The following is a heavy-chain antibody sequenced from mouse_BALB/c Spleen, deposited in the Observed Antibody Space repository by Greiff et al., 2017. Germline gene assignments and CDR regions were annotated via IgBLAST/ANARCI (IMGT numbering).Heavy chain of an antibody. CDR3: ARDPHGYYGGGFAY. J-gene: IGHJ3*01. D-gene: IGHD2-3*01. Sequence: EVQGVESGGGLVKPGGSLKLSCAASGFTFSDYYMYWVRQTPEKRLEWVATISDGGSYTYYPDSVKGRFTISRDNAKNNLYLQMSSLKSEDTAMYYCARDPHGYYGGGFAYWGQGTLVTVSA. V-gene: IGHV5-4*02. CDR2: ISDGGSYT. CDR1: GFTFSDYY.